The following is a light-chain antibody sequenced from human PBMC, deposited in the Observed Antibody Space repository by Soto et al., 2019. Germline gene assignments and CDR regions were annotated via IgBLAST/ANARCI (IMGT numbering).Light chain of an antibody. CDR3: QQYRTLPIT. CDR2: GAA. CDR1: QSITSSY. J-gene: IGKJ5*01. V-gene: IGKV3-20*01. Sequence: EIVLTQSPGTLSLSPGERATLTCRASQSITSSYLVWYQQKPGQAPRFLIYGAASRATGIPDRFSGRGSGTDFTLTISRLEPEDFAMYYCQQYRTLPITFGQGTRLEIK.